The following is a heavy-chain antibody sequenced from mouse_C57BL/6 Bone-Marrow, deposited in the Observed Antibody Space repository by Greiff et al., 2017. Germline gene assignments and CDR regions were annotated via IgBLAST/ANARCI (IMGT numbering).Heavy chain of an antibody. D-gene: IGHD2-4*01. Sequence: EVQLQESGPELVKPGASVKISCKASGYSFTDYNMNWVKQSNGKSLEWIGVINPNYGTTSYNQKFKGKATLTVAQSSSTAYIQLNSLTSEDSAVYYCARGYDYDYAMDYWGQGTSVTVSS. CDR3: ARGYDYDYAMDY. CDR1: GYSFTDYN. J-gene: IGHJ4*01. V-gene: IGHV1-39*01. CDR2: INPNYGTT.